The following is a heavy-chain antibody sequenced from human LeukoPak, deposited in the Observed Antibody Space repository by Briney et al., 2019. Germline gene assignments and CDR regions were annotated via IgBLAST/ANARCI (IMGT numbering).Heavy chain of an antibody. J-gene: IGHJ4*02. CDR2: ISGSGGST. D-gene: IGHD3-10*01. CDR1: GFTFSSYA. V-gene: IGHV3-23*01. CDR3: AKDLEGPYYYGSGSYYPAYYFDY. Sequence: GGSLRLSCAASGFTFSSYAMSWVRQAPGKGLEWVSAISGSGGSTYYADSVEGRFTISRDNSKNTLYLQMNSVRAEDTAVYYCAKDLEGPYYYGSGSYYPAYYFDYWGQGTLVTVSS.